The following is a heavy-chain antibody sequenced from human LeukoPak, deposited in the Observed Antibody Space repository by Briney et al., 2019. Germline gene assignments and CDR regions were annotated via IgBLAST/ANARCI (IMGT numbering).Heavy chain of an antibody. J-gene: IGHJ1*01. CDR1: GFTLSAYW. CDR3: ARLGSSWDFFGF. Sequence: GGSLRLSCVASGFTLSAYWMSWVRQLPGKGLEWVANIKQDAGEIRYVDSVKGRFTISRDNAKNSVYLQMNSLTAEDTGVYYCARLGSSWDFFGFWGQGTLVTVS. V-gene: IGHV3-7*01. CDR2: IKQDAGEI. D-gene: IGHD6-13*01.